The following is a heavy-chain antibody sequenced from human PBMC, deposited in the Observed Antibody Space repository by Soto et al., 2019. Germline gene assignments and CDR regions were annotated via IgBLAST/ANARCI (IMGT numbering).Heavy chain of an antibody. D-gene: IGHD5-12*01. Sequence: ASVKVSCKASGYTFTAYYMHWVRQAPGQGLEWMGWINPNSGGTNYVQKFQDWVTMTRDTSISTAYMELSRVRYEDAAVYYCARGNHVDIDGDYGLDVWGQGTTVTVSS. CDR1: GYTFTAYY. V-gene: IGHV1-2*04. CDR2: INPNSGGT. J-gene: IGHJ6*02. CDR3: ARGNHVDIDGDYGLDV.